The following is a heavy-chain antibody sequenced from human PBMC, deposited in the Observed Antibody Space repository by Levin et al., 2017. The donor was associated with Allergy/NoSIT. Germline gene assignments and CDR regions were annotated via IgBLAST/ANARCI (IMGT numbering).Heavy chain of an antibody. V-gene: IGHV3-11*03. CDR1: GFTFSDYY. CDR3: ASYKRGPGILWFGELPHKNWSTSGMDV. Sequence: GGSLRLSCAASGFTFSDYYMSWIRQAPGKGLEWVSYISSSSSYTNYADSVKGRFTISRDNAKNSLYLQMNSLRAEDTAVYYCASYKRGPGILWFGELPHKNWSTSGMDVWGQGTTVTVSS. CDR2: ISSSSSYT. D-gene: IGHD3-10*01. J-gene: IGHJ6*02.